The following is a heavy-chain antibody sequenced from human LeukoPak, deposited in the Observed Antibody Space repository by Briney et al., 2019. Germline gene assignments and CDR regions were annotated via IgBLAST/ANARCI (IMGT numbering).Heavy chain of an antibody. Sequence: TGGSLRLSCAASGLTFSSHWMHWVRQAPGKGLVWVSRITNDGSSTTYADSVKGRFTISRDNSKNTLYLQMNSLRAEDTAVYYCAKAAYYDFWSGYQYYFDHWGQGTLVTVSS. V-gene: IGHV3-74*01. CDR2: ITNDGSST. D-gene: IGHD3-3*01. CDR1: GLTFSSHW. CDR3: AKAAYYDFWSGYQYYFDH. J-gene: IGHJ4*02.